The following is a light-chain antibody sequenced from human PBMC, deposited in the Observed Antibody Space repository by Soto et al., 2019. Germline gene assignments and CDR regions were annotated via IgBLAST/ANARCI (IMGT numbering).Light chain of an antibody. Sequence: EVVLTQSPGTLSLSPGERATLSCRASQSVSSSYVAWYQHIPGQTPRLLIYGASSRATGIPDRFSGSGSGTDFTLTISRLEPEDFAVYYCQQYGTSPLTFGGGTKVDIK. J-gene: IGKJ4*01. V-gene: IGKV3-20*01. CDR2: GAS. CDR3: QQYGTSPLT. CDR1: QSVSSSY.